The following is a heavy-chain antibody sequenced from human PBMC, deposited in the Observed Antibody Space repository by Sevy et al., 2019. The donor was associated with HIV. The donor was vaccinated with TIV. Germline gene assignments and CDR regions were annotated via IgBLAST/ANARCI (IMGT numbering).Heavy chain of an antibody. Sequence: SETLSLTCTVSGGSISSSNYYWGWIRQPPGKGLEWIGSMYYTCNTYYYPSLKSRVTISVDTSRNHFSLSLTSMTAADTAVYYCVRQIVRDGYDYWGQGTLVTVSS. D-gene: IGHD1-26*01. CDR1: GGSISSSNYY. CDR2: MYYTCNT. V-gene: IGHV4-39*01. CDR3: VRQIVRDGYDY. J-gene: IGHJ4*02.